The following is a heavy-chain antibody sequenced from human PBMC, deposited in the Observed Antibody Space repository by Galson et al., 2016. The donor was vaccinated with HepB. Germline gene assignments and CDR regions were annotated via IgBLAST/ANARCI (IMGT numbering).Heavy chain of an antibody. D-gene: IGHD3-10*01. J-gene: IGHJ1*01. CDR3: AKDKFVAYLGSGSPVGY. Sequence: SLRLSCAASGFTFSSYGMNWFRQAPGRGLEWVSFISGSSADSTHYGDSVKGRFTISRDNSKNTLYLQMNSLRVEDTAIYYCAKDKFVAYLGSGSPVGYWGQGTLVTVSS. CDR2: ISGSSADST. V-gene: IGHV3-23*01. CDR1: GFTFSSYG.